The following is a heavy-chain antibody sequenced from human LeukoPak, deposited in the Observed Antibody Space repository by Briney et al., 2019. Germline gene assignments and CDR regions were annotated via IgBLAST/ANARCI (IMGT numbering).Heavy chain of an antibody. CDR2: INTNTGNP. V-gene: IGHV7-4-1*02. CDR1: GYTFTSYA. Sequence: ASVKVSCKASGYTFTSYAMNWVRQAPGQGLEWMGWINTNTGNPTYAQGFTGRFVFSLDTSVSTAYLQISSLKAEDTAVYYCARDFRSNYYGSGSYYGVDYWGQGTLVTVSS. D-gene: IGHD3-10*01. J-gene: IGHJ4*02. CDR3: ARDFRSNYYGSGSYYGVDY.